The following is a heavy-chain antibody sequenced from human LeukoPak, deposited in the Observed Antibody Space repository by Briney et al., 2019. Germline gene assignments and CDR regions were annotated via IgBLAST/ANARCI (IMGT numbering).Heavy chain of an antibody. CDR1: GFTFSSYS. D-gene: IGHD6-19*01. CDR2: ISSSSSYI. Sequence: GGSLRLSCAASGFTFSSYSMNWVRQAPGKGLEWVSSISSSSSYIYYADSVKGRFTISRDNAKNSLYLQMNSLRAEDTAVYYCARDGGRAVADYWGQGTLATVSS. V-gene: IGHV3-21*01. J-gene: IGHJ4*02. CDR3: ARDGGRAVADY.